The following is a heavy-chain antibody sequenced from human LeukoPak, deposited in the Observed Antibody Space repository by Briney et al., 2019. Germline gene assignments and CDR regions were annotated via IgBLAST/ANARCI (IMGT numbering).Heavy chain of an antibody. CDR2: IYHSGST. CDR3: ARDIAAQYAFDI. D-gene: IGHD6-6*01. Sequence: PSQTLSLTCTVSGGSISSGGYYWSWIRQPPGKGLEWIGYIYHSGSTYYNPSLKSRVTISVDRSKNQFSLKLSSVTAADTAVYYCARDIAAQYAFDIWGQGTMVTVSS. CDR1: GGSISSGGYY. J-gene: IGHJ3*02. V-gene: IGHV4-30-2*01.